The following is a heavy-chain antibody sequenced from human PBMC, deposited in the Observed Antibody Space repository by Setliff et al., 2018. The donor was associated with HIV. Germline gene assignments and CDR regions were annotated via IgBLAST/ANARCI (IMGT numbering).Heavy chain of an antibody. CDR2: IFYSGST. D-gene: IGHD3-9*01. J-gene: IGHJ4*02. CDR3: ARDQPQDYDSLTGYYTGRYFDY. Sequence: SETLSLTCTLSGFSISSDGFYWDWIRQPPGKGLEWIGSIFYSGSTYYNPSVKSRVTISIDTSKNQFSLRLSSVTAADTAVYYCARDQPQDYDSLTGYYTGRYFDYWGRGTLVTVSS. CDR1: GFSISSDGFY. V-gene: IGHV4-39*07.